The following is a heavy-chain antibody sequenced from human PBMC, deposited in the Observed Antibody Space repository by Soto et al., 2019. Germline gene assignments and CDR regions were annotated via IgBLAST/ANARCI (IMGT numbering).Heavy chain of an antibody. V-gene: IGHV4-34*01. CDR2: INHSGST. CDR3: AGDSSIAVD. D-gene: IGHD6-19*01. Sequence: SETLSLTCAVYGGSFSGYYWSWFRQPPGKGLEWIGEINHSGSTNYNPSLKSRVTISVDTSKNQFSLKLSSVTAADTAVYYCAGDSSIAVDWGQGTLVTVSS. CDR1: GGSFSGYY. J-gene: IGHJ4*02.